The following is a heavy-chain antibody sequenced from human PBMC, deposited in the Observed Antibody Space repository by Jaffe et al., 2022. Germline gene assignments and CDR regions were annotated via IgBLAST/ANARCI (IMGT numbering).Heavy chain of an antibody. CDR2: IYSGGST. V-gene: IGHV3-66*02. CDR1: GFTVSSNY. J-gene: IGHJ3*02. CDR3: ACLMVRGVIYTFDI. Sequence: EVQLVESGGGLVQPGGSLRLSCAASGFTVSSNYMSWVRQAPGKGLEWVSVIYSGGSTYYADSVKGRFTISRDNSKNTLYLQMNSLRAEDTAVYYCACLMVRGVIYTFDIWGQGTMVTVSS. D-gene: IGHD3-10*01.